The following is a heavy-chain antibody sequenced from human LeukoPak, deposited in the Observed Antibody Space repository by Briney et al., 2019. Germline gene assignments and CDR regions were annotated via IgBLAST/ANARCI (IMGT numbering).Heavy chain of an antibody. V-gene: IGHV4-34*01. CDR3: ARARYSYDAFDI. J-gene: IGHJ3*02. D-gene: IGHD5-18*01. Sequence: SETLSLTCAVYGGSFSGYYWSWIRQPPGKGLEWIGEINHSGSTNYNPSLKSRVTISVDTSKNQFSLKLSSATAADTAVYYCARARYSYDAFDIWGQGTMVTVSS. CDR1: GGSFSGYY. CDR2: INHSGST.